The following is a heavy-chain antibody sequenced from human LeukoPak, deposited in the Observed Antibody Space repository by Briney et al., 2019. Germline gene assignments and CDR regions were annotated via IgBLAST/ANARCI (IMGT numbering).Heavy chain of an antibody. V-gene: IGHV3-48*01. J-gene: IGHJ4*02. CDR3: ARITGNLDY. Sequence: GGSLRLSCAASGFTVSSNYMSWVRQAPGKGLEWVSYISSSSSTIYYADSVKGRFTISRDNAKNSLYLQMNSLRAEDTAVYYCARITGNLDYWGQGTLVTVSS. CDR1: GFTVSSNY. CDR2: ISSSSSTI. D-gene: IGHD3-16*01.